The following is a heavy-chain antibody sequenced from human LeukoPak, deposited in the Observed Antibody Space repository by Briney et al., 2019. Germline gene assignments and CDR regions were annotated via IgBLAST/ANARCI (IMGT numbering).Heavy chain of an antibody. V-gene: IGHV3-30-3*01. CDR3: ARDPQGGYYFDY. J-gene: IGHJ4*02. D-gene: IGHD2-15*01. Sequence: PGRSLRLSCAASGFTFSSYAMHWVRQAPGKGLEWVAVISYAGSNKYYADSVKGRFTISRDNSKNTLYLQMNSLRGEDTAVYYCARDPQGGYYFDYWGQGTLVTVSS. CDR2: ISYAGSNK. CDR1: GFTFSSYA.